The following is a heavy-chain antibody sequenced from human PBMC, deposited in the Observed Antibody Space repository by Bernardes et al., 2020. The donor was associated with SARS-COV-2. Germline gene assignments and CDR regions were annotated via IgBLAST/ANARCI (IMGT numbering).Heavy chain of an antibody. D-gene: IGHD1-26*01. J-gene: IGHJ4*02. V-gene: IGHV2-5*02. Sequence: PTLVKPTQTLTLTCTFSGFSLSTSGVGVGWVRQPPGKALEWLALIYWDDDNRYSPSLKSRLAITKDTSKNQVVLTMTNMDPVDTATYYCAHSPRVGSTPPYHFDYWGQGTLVTVSS. CDR1: GFSLSTSGVG. CDR3: AHSPRVGSTPPYHFDY. CDR2: IYWDDDN.